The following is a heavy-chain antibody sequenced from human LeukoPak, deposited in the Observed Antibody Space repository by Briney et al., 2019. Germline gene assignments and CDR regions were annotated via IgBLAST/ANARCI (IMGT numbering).Heavy chain of an antibody. Sequence: GGSLRLSCAASGISVSSNYMSWVRQAPGKGLQWVSVIYVDGSTYYADSVKGRITISRDNSRNTLYLHMNSLTVEDTAVYYCSRDPRHNDYWGQGTLVTVSS. CDR1: GISVSSNY. V-gene: IGHV3-66*01. J-gene: IGHJ4*02. CDR2: IYVDGST. CDR3: SRDPRHNDY.